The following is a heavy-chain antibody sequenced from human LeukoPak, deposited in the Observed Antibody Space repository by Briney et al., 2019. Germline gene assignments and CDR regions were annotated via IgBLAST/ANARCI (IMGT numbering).Heavy chain of an antibody. CDR2: ISYDGSNK. Sequence: GRSLRLSCAASGFTFSSYGMHGVRQAPGKGLAWVAVISYDGSNKYYADSVKGRFTISRDNSKNTLYLQMNSLRAEDTAVYYCAKGRGYNFDYWGQGTLVTVS. D-gene: IGHD3-16*02. J-gene: IGHJ4*02. V-gene: IGHV3-30*18. CDR1: GFTFSSYG. CDR3: AKGRGYNFDY.